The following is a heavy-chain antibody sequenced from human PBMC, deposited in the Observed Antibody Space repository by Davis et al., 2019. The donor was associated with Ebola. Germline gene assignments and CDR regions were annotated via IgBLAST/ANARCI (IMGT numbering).Heavy chain of an antibody. V-gene: IGHV1-18*01. CDR2: ISAYNGNT. J-gene: IGHJ6*02. CDR3: ARDTQGPTTPYYYYYGMDV. CDR1: GYTFTSYG. D-gene: IGHD4-17*01. Sequence: ASVKVSCKASGYTFTSYGISWVRQAPGQGLEWMGWISAYNGNTNYAQKFQGRVTMTRDTSTSTVYMELSSLRSEDTAVYYCARDTQGPTTPYYYYYGMDVWGQGTTVTVSS.